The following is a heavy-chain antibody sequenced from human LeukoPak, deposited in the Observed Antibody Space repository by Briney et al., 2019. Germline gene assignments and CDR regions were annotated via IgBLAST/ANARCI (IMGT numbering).Heavy chain of an antibody. D-gene: IGHD1-26*01. CDR1: GVSISGGDDY. CDR2: IDYRGST. J-gene: IGHJ4*02. CDR3: ARFGGTYYGDFDY. V-gene: IGHV4-39*01. Sequence: SETLSLTCSVSGVSISGGDDYWGWIRRPPGKALEWIGYIDYRGSTYYNPSLKSRVTISVDTSKNQFSLKLSSVTAADTAVYYCARFGGTYYGDFDYWGQGTLVTVSS.